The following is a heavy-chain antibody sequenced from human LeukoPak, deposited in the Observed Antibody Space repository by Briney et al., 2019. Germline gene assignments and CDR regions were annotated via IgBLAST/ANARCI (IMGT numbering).Heavy chain of an antibody. CDR3: AKEFGYCSSTSCYELHY. CDR2: ISYDGSNK. CDR1: GFTFSSYG. V-gene: IGHV3-30*18. J-gene: IGHJ4*02. Sequence: GGSLRLSCAASGFTFSSYGMHWVRQAPGKGLEWVAIISYDGSNKYYADSVKGRFTISRDNSKNTLYLQMNSLRAEDTAVYYCAKEFGYCSSTSCYELHYWGQGTLVTVSS. D-gene: IGHD2-2*01.